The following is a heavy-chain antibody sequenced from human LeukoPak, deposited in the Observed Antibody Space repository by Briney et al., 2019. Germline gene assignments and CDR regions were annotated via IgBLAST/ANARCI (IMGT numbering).Heavy chain of an antibody. Sequence: ASVKVSCKASGYTFTSYDINWVRQATGQGLEWMGWMNPNSGNAGYAQKFQGRVTMTRNTSISTAYMELSSLRSEDTAVYYCARDRIAAAGRGWFDPWGQGTLVTVSS. CDR3: ARDRIAAAGRGWFDP. V-gene: IGHV1-8*01. J-gene: IGHJ5*02. CDR2: MNPNSGNA. D-gene: IGHD6-13*01. CDR1: GYTFTSYD.